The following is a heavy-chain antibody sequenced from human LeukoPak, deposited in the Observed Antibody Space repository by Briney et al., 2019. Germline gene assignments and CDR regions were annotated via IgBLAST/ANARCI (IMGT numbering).Heavy chain of an antibody. Sequence: GGSLRLSCAASGFTFSSYSMNWVRQAPGKGLEWVSSISSSSSYLYYADSVKGRFTISRDNAKNSLYLQMNSLRAEDTAVYYCARVRSSGCPDYWGQGTLVTVSS. J-gene: IGHJ4*02. CDR1: GFTFSSYS. CDR2: ISSSSSYL. CDR3: ARVRSSGCPDY. V-gene: IGHV3-21*01. D-gene: IGHD6-19*01.